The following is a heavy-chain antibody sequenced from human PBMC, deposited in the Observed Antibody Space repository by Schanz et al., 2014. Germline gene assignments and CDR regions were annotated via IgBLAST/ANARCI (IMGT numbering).Heavy chain of an antibody. J-gene: IGHJ3*02. CDR1: GFTFGDYA. D-gene: IGHD4-17*01. V-gene: IGHV3-23*01. Sequence: EVQLLESGGGLVQPGGSLRLSCAASGFTFGDYAMTWVRQAPGTGLEWVSAINTGVSTYYADSVRGRFTMSRDNSKNTLYLQMNTLRAEDTAIYYCASKMKLGVYGGTGHDSLDIWGQGTMVTVSS. CDR3: ASKMKLGVYGGTGHDSLDI. CDR2: INTGVST.